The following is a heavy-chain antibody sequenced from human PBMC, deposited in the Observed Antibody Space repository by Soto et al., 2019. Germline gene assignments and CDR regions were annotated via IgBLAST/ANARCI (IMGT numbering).Heavy chain of an antibody. J-gene: IGHJ4*02. Sequence: QVRLQESGPGLVKPSETLSLTCTVSGGSMRGQHWSWIRQPPGKGLEWIGHHSDSTNYNPSLKSRITISTDTSKNLFSLKLSSVTAADTAVYYCATYTVGEGGRGHWGQGTLVTVSS. V-gene: IGHV4-4*09. CDR1: GGSMRGQH. D-gene: IGHD3-16*01. CDR3: ATYTVGEGGRGH. CDR2: HHSDST.